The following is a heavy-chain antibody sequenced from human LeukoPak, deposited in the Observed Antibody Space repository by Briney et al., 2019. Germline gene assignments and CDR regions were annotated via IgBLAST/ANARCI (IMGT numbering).Heavy chain of an antibody. CDR3: ARDSYYYDSSGYLDDAFDI. D-gene: IGHD3-22*01. Sequence: GRSLRLSCAASGFTFSSYGMHWVRQAPGKGLEWVAVIWYDGSNKYYADSVKGRFIISRDNSKNTLYLQMNSLRAEDTAVYYCARDSYYYDSSGYLDDAFDIWGQGTMVTVSS. J-gene: IGHJ3*02. CDR2: IWYDGSNK. CDR1: GFTFSSYG. V-gene: IGHV3-33*01.